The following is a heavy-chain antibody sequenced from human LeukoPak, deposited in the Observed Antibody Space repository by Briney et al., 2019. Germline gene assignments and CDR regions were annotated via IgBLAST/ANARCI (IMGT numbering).Heavy chain of an antibody. J-gene: IGHJ4*02. CDR1: GGSISSYN. CDR3: ARDGPRSGYDLGHFDN. Sequence: SETLSLTCTVSGGSISSYNWSWIRQPPGKGLEWIGYIYYIGSTNYNPPLTSRVPISVDTSKNQFSLKLSSVTAAGTGVYYCARDGPRSGYDLGHFDNLGQGTLVTASS. CDR2: IYYIGST. D-gene: IGHD5-12*01. V-gene: IGHV4-59*12.